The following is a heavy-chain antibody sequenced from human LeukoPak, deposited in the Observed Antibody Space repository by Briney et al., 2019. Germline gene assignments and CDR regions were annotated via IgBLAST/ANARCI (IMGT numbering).Heavy chain of an antibody. J-gene: IGHJ6*02. D-gene: IGHD2-21*02. CDR1: GGSISSSSYY. CDR3: ARVVVTAIGPSYYYYYGMDV. Sequence: SETLSLTCTVSGGSISSSSYYWGWIRQPPGKGLEWIGSIYYSGSTYYNPSLKSRVTISVDTSKNQFSLKLSSVTAADTAVYYCARVVVTAIGPSYYYYYGMDVWGQGTTVTVSS. V-gene: IGHV4-39*07. CDR2: IYYSGST.